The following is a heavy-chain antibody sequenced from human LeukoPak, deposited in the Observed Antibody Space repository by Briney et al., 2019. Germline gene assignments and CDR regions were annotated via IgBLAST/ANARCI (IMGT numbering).Heavy chain of an antibody. V-gene: IGHV3-23*01. CDR3: AKWGDYDVLTGYYVSDY. J-gene: IGHJ4*02. Sequence: GGSLRLSCAASGFTFSNYAMRWVRQAPGKGLEWVSAITGSGGNTYYADSVKGRFTISRDNSKNAVFLQMNSLRAEDTAVYYCAKWGDYDVLTGYYVSDYWGQGTLVTVSS. CDR1: GFTFSNYA. D-gene: IGHD3-9*01. CDR2: ITGSGGNT.